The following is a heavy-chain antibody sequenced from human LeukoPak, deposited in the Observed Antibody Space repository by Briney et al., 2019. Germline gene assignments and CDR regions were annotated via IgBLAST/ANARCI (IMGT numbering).Heavy chain of an antibody. CDR1: GFTFRNYW. D-gene: IGHD3-10*02. Sequence: GGSLRLSCAVSGFTFRNYWMSWVRQAPGKGLEWVANIKPDESEKSYVDSVKGRFTISRDNANNSLYLQMNVLRAEDTAVYYCAELGITMIGGVWGKGTTVTISS. CDR2: IKPDESEK. CDR3: AELGITMIGGV. J-gene: IGHJ6*04. V-gene: IGHV3-7*01.